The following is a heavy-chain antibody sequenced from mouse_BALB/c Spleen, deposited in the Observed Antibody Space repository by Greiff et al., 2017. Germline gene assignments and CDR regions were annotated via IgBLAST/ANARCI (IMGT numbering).Heavy chain of an antibody. Sequence: QVQLKESGAELARPGASVKLSCKASGYTFTDYYINWVKQRTGQGLEWIGEIYPGSGNTYYNEKFKGKATLTADKSSSTAYMQLSSLTSEDSAVYFCARWNYYGNYYFDYWGQGTTLTVSS. CDR3: ARWNYYGNYYFDY. CDR2: IYPGSGNT. J-gene: IGHJ2*01. V-gene: IGHV1-77*01. CDR1: GYTFTDYY. D-gene: IGHD2-1*01.